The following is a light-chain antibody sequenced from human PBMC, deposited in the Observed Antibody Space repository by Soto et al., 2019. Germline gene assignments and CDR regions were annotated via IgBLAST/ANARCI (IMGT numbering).Light chain of an antibody. CDR3: SSYTARNTHLNV. CDR1: SSDVGADNY. CDR2: EVT. V-gene: IGLV2-14*01. J-gene: IGLJ1*01. Sequence: SVLTQPASVSGSPGQSITISCTGTSSDVGADNYVSWYQQHPGKAPKLIIYEVTNRPSGVSHRFSGPQSGNTASLTISGLQAEDGAYYFCSSYTARNTHLNVFGTGSKVTVL.